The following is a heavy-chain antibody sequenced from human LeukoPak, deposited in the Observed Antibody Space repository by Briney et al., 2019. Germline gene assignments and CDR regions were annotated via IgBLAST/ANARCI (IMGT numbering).Heavy chain of an antibody. CDR3: AGGGDIVVVPAATPGNNWFDP. V-gene: IGHV4-34*01. D-gene: IGHD2-2*02. Sequence: PSETLSLTCAVYGGSFSGYYWSWIRQPPGKGLVWIGEINHSGSTNYNPSLKSRVTISVDTSKNQFSLKLSSVTAADTAVYYCAGGGDIVVVPAATPGNNWFDPWGQGTLVTVSS. CDR1: GGSFSGYY. CDR2: INHSGST. J-gene: IGHJ5*02.